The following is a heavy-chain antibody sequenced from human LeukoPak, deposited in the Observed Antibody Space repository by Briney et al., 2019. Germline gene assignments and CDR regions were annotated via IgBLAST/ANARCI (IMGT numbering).Heavy chain of an antibody. CDR3: ARSALYSTKSDYYFES. V-gene: IGHV1-46*01. CDR2: INPSGGST. Sequence: ASVKVSCKASGYTFTSYYMHWVRQAPGQGLEWMGIINPSGGSTSYAQKFQGRVTMTRDTSTSTVYMELSSLRSEDTAVYYCARSALYSTKSDYYFESWGQGTLVTVSS. CDR1: GYTFTSYY. D-gene: IGHD2-2*01. J-gene: IGHJ4*02.